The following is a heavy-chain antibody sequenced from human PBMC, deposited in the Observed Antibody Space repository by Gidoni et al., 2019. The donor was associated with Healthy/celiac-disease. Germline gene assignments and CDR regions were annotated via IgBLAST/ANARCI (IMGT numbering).Heavy chain of an antibody. CDR2: ISGSGGST. V-gene: IGHV3-23*04. J-gene: IGHJ6*02. CDR3: AKDLLRVSRSQLLFPPPRPGGMDG. CDR1: GFTFSSYA. D-gene: IGHD2-2*01. Sequence: EVQLVESGGGLVQPGGSLRLPCAASGFTFSSYAMSWVRQAPGKGLEWVSAISGSGGSTYYADSVKGRFTISRDNSKNTLYLQMNSLRAEDTAVYYCAKDLLRVSRSQLLFPPPRPGGMDGWGQGTTVTVSS.